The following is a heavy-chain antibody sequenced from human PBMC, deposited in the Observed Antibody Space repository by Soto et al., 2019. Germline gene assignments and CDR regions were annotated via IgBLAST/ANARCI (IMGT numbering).Heavy chain of an antibody. CDR2: IFSSGES. CDR1: GFDFGDYY. J-gene: IGHJ4*02. V-gene: IGHV3-66*01. D-gene: IGHD3-10*01. CDR3: ARGGIGMVRTFDH. Sequence: VQLVESGGGLVKPGGSLRLSCTASGFDFGDYYMSWIRQAPGKGLEWVSIIFSSGESFYADSVKGRFTISRDSSDNTVYLQMNSLKAEDTAVYYCARGGIGMVRTFDHWGQGTLVTVSS.